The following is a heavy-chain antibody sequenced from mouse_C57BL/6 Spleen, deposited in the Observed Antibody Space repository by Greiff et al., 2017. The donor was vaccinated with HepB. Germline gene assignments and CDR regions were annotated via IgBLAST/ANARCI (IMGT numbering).Heavy chain of an antibody. CDR1: GYTFTSYG. CDR2: IYPRSGNT. V-gene: IGHV1-81*01. Sequence: QVQLQQSGAELARPGASVKLSCKASGYTFTSYGISWVKQRTGQGLEWIGEIYPRSGNTYYNEKFKGKATLTADKSSSTAYMELRSLTSEDSAVYFCARSYYGNLYYYAMDYWGQGTSVTVSS. D-gene: IGHD2-1*01. J-gene: IGHJ4*01. CDR3: ARSYYGNLYYYAMDY.